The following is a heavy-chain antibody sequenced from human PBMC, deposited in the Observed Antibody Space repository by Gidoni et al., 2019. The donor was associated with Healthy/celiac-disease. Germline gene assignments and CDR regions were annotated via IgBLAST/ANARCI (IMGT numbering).Heavy chain of an antibody. J-gene: IGHJ5*02. CDR3: ATNSRWRVAGRENNPRGWWFDP. D-gene: IGHD6-19*01. CDR2: FDPEDGET. Sequence: QVQLVQSGAEVKKPGASVKVSCKVSGYPLTDLSMHWVRQAPGKGLEWMGGFDPEDGETIYAQKFQGRVTMTEDTSTDTAYMELSSLRSEDTAVYYCATNSRWRVAGRENNPRGWWFDPWGQGTLVTVSS. CDR1: GYPLTDLS. V-gene: IGHV1-24*01.